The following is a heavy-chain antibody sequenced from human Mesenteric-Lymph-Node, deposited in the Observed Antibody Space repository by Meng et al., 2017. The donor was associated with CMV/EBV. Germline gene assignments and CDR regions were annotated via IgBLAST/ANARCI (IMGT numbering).Heavy chain of an antibody. CDR3: ARDSNDYNNYVADV. CDR2: INPNSGGT. CDR1: GYTFTSYY. V-gene: IGHV1-2*02. J-gene: IGHJ6*02. D-gene: IGHD4-11*01. Sequence: ASVKVSCKASGYTFTSYYMHWVRQAPGQGLEWMGWINPNSGGTNYAQKFQGRVTMTWDTSISTVYMELSSLRSDDTAVYYCARDSNDYNNYVADVWGQGTTVTVSS.